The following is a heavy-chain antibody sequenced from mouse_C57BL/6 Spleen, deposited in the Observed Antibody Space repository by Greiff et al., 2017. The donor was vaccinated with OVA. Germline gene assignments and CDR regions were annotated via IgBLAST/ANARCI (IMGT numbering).Heavy chain of an antibody. V-gene: IGHV1-63*01. J-gene: IGHJ3*01. CDR3: ARGGTAQATPFAY. CDR1: GYTFTNYW. CDR2: IYPGGGYT. Sequence: VQLQQSGAELVRPGTSVKMSCKASGYTFTNYWIGWAKQRPGHGLEWIGDIYPGGGYTNYNEKFKGKATLTADKSSSTAYMQFSSLTSEDSAIXYCARGGTAQATPFAYWGQGTLVTVSA. D-gene: IGHD3-1*01.